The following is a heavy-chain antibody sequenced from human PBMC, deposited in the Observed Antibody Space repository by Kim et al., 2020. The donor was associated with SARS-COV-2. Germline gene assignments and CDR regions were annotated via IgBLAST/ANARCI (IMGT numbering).Heavy chain of an antibody. CDR3: TRGGGQLVAYGLDQ. J-gene: IGHJ4*02. CDR1: GFTFSSYW. D-gene: IGHD6-6*01. Sequence: GGSLRLSCAVSGFTFSSYWMHWVRQAPGKGLVWVSRINSDGTTTTYADSVKGRFTISRDNAKNTLFLQVNSLSADDTAVYYCTRGGGQLVAYGLDQWGQG. CDR2: INSDGTTT. V-gene: IGHV3-74*01.